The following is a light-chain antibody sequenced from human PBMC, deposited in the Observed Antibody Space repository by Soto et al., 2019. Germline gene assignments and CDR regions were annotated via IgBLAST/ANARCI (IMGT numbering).Light chain of an antibody. CDR2: KAS. CDR1: QSVVYSDGIAY. J-gene: IGKJ1*01. CDR3: MQGTHWPPT. Sequence: DVVMTQSPLSLPVTLGQSASISGRSSQSVVYSDGIAYLSWFQQRPGQSPRRLIYKASNRDSGVPDRFSGSGSGTDFPLTISRGEAEDVGVYYCMQGTHWPPTFGRGTKVEIK. V-gene: IGKV2-30*01.